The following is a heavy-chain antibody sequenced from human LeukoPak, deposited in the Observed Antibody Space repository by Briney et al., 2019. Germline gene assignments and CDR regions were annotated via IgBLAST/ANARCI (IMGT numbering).Heavy chain of an antibody. CDR2: IKQDGSEK. CDR1: GFTFSSYW. D-gene: IGHD2-2*01. V-gene: IGHV3-7*01. Sequence: PGGSLRLSCAASGFTFSSYWMSWIRQAPGKGLEWVANIKQDGSEKYYVDSVKGRFTISRDNAKNSLYLQMNSLRAEDTAVYYCARDAGRRSIVVVPYYFDYWGQGTLVTVSS. CDR3: ARDAGRRSIVVVPYYFDY. J-gene: IGHJ4*02.